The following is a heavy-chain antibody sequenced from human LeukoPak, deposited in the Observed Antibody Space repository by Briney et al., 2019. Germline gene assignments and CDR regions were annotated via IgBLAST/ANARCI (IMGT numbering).Heavy chain of an antibody. Sequence: GGSLRLSCTASGFTFSRHWISWARQTPGKGLEWVANIKEDGSEQYYADSVKGRFTISRDNARNSVFLQMSGLRVEDTAVYYCARDPVEWELLLDYWGQGTLVTVSS. CDR3: ARDPVEWELLLDY. D-gene: IGHD1-26*01. V-gene: IGHV3-7*01. CDR2: IKEDGSEQ. J-gene: IGHJ4*02. CDR1: GFTFSRHW.